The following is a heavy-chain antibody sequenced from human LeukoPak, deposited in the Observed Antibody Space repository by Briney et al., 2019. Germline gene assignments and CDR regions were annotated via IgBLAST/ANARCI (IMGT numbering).Heavy chain of an antibody. D-gene: IGHD3-10*01. J-gene: IGHJ4*02. CDR1: GFTVSSNY. CDR3: ARDEYGSGSFDY. V-gene: IGHV3-53*01. CDR2: IYSGGST. Sequence: GGSLRLSCAASGFTVSSNYMSWVRQAPGKGLEWVSVIYSGGSTYYADSVKGRFTLSRDNSKNTLYLQMNSLRAEDTAVYYCARDEYGSGSFDYWGQGTLVTVSS.